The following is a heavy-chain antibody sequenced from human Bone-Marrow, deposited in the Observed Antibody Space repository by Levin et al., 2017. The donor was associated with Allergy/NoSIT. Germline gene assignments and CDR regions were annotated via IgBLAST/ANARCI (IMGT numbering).Heavy chain of an antibody. CDR2: IIPIFGTA. J-gene: IGHJ4*02. V-gene: IGHV1-69*13. CDR1: GGTFSSYA. D-gene: IGHD6-19*01. CDR3: ARRGGSGWYGYSMYYCDY. Sequence: SVKVSCKASGGTFSSYAISWVRQAPGQGLEWMGGIIPIFGTANYAQKFQGRVTITADESTSTAYMELSSLRSEDTAVYYCARRGGSGWYGYSMYYCDYWGQGTLVTVSS.